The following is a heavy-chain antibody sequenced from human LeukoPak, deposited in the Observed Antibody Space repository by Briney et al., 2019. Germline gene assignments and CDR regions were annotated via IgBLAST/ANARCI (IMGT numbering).Heavy chain of an antibody. J-gene: IGHJ6*02. D-gene: IGHD3/OR15-3a*01. V-gene: IGHV3-30*18. CDR1: GFTVSSNY. CDR3: AKDGHTYGMDV. Sequence: GGSLRLSCGASGFTVSSNYMSGVVQAPGRGLERAAVISYEGSNKYYADSVKGRFTISRDNSKNTLYLQMNSLRAEDTAVYYCAKDGHTYGMDVWGQGTTVTVSS. CDR2: ISYEGSNK.